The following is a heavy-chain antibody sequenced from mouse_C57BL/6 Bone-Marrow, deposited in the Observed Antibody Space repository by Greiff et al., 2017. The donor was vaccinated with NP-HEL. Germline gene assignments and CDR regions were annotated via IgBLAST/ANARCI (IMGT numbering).Heavy chain of an antibody. CDR2: IHPNSGST. CDR1: GYTFTSYW. J-gene: IGHJ3*01. CDR3: ARSYGNYPWFAY. V-gene: IGHV1-64*01. D-gene: IGHD2-1*01. Sequence: QVQLQQPGAELVKPGASVKLSCKASGYTFTSYWMHWVKQRPGQGLEWIGMIHPNSGSTNYNEKFKSKATLTVDKSSSTAYMQLSSLTSEDSAVYYCARSYGNYPWFAYWGQGTLVTVSA.